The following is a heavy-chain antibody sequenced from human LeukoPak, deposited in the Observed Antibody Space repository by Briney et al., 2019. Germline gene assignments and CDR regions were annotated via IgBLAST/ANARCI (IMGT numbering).Heavy chain of an antibody. J-gene: IGHJ6*03. CDR2: INHSGNT. CDR1: GGSFSGYY. V-gene: IGHV4-34*01. D-gene: IGHD5-24*01. Sequence: SETLSLTCAVYGGSFSGYYWSWIRQPPGKGLEWIGEINHSGNTNYNLSLKSRVTISVDTSKNQFSLKLSSVTAADTAVYYCASRGGYKFRFTDYYYYYMDVWGNGTTVTVSS. CDR3: ASRGGYKFRFTDYYYYYMDV.